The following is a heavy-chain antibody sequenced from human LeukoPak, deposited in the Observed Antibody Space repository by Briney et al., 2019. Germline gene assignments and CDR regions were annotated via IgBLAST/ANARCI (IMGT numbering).Heavy chain of an antibody. CDR2: MYHGGST. CDR3: ARSAGSTWGTDS. J-gene: IGHJ4*02. Sequence: SETLSLTCAVSGGSISSSGHSWSWIRQPPGKGLEWIGYMYHGGSTFYKSSLKSRVTISLDRSKNQFSLKVSSLTAADTAVYYCARSAGSTWGTDSWGQGTLVTVSS. V-gene: IGHV4-30-2*01. CDR1: GGSISSSGHS. D-gene: IGHD6-13*01.